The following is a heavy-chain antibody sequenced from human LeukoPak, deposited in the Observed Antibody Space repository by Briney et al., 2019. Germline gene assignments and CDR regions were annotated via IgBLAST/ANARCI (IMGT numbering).Heavy chain of an antibody. Sequence: PGGSLRLSCAASGFTFSSYGMHWVRQARGKGLEWVAVISYDGSNKYYADSVKGRFTISRDNSKNTLYLQMNSLRAEGTAVYYCARDGGLAYCGGDCALTGAFDIWGQGTMVTVSS. D-gene: IGHD2-21*02. CDR3: ARDGGLAYCGGDCALTGAFDI. CDR1: GFTFSSYG. J-gene: IGHJ3*02. CDR2: ISYDGSNK. V-gene: IGHV3-30*03.